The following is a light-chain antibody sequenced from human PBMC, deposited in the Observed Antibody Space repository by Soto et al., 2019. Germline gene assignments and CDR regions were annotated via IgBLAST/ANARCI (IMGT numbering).Light chain of an antibody. CDR1: SSNIGAGYD. V-gene: IGLV1-40*01. J-gene: IGLJ3*02. Sequence: QSLLTQPPSVSGAPGQRVTISCTGSSSNIGAGYDVHWYQQLPGTAPKLLIYGNSNRPSGFPDRFSGSKSGTSASLAITGLQAEDEADYYCQSYDSSLSGWVFGGGTKLTVL. CDR3: QSYDSSLSGWV. CDR2: GNS.